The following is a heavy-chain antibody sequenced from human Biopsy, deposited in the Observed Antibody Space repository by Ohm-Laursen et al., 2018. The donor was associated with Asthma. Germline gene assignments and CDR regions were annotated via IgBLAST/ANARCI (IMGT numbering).Heavy chain of an antibody. J-gene: IGHJ4*02. D-gene: IGHD2-2*01. CDR2: IYYSGST. CDR1: GVSISSDY. V-gene: IGHV4-59*08. Sequence: SDTLSLTCTVSGVSISSDYWSWIRQPPGKGLEWIGHIYYSGSTNYQPSLKSRVTISVDTSKNQFSLFLSSVTAADTAVYYCARHDHRWDTYADFWGQGTLVTVSS. CDR3: ARHDHRWDTYADF.